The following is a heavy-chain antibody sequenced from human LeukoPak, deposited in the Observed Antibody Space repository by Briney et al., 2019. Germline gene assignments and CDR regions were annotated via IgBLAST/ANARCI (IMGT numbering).Heavy chain of an antibody. D-gene: IGHD6-13*01. Sequence: ASVXVSCKASGDTFTSYYMHWVRQAPGQGVEWMGGINPSGGRTNYAQKFQGRVTITRDTSTSTVYMELSTLRSEDTAVYYCARGRYSSSWYDAKALLSVHPDYWGQGTLVTVSS. CDR3: ARGRYSSSWYDAKALLSVHPDY. J-gene: IGHJ4*02. CDR2: INPSGGRT. CDR1: GDTFTSYY. V-gene: IGHV1-46*01.